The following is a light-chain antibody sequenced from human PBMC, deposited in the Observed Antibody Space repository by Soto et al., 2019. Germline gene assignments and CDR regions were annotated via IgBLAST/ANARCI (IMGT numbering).Light chain of an antibody. Sequence: EFVLTQSPGTLSLSPGERATLSCRASQTVRNNYLAWYQQKPGQAPRLLIYDASSRATGIPDRFSGGGSGTHFTLTISRLEPEDFAVYYCQHYVTSSITFGQGTRLEIK. CDR2: DAS. V-gene: IGKV3-20*01. CDR3: QHYVTSSIT. CDR1: QTVRNNY. J-gene: IGKJ5*01.